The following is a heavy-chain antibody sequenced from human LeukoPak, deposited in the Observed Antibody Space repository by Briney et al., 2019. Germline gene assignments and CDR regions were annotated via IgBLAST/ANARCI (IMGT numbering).Heavy chain of an antibody. CDR1: GYTFTSYD. J-gene: IGHJ3*02. Sequence: ASVKVSCKASGYTFTSYDINWVRRATGQGLEWMGWMNPNSGGTNYAQKFQGRVTMTRDTSISTAYMELSRLRSDDTAVYYCAVNGGDTAMPDDAFDIWGQGTMVTVSS. D-gene: IGHD5-18*01. CDR2: MNPNSGGT. V-gene: IGHV1-2*02. CDR3: AVNGGDTAMPDDAFDI.